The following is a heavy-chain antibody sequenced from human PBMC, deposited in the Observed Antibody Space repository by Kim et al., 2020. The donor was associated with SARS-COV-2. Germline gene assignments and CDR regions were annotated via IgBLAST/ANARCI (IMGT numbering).Heavy chain of an antibody. D-gene: IGHD6-13*01. Sequence: SETLSLTCTVSGGSISNYWSWIRQPPGKGLEWIGYIYYSGSTNYNPSLKSRVTISVDTSKNQFSLKLSSVTAADTAVYYCARGNSSFYYYYGMDVWGQGT. V-gene: IGHV4-59*01. J-gene: IGHJ6*02. CDR1: GGSISNY. CDR3: ARGNSSFYYYYGMDV. CDR2: IYYSGST.